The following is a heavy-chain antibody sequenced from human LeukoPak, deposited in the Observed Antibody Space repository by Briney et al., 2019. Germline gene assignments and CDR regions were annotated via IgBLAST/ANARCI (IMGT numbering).Heavy chain of an antibody. D-gene: IGHD3-22*01. J-gene: IGHJ4*02. CDR2: IYDSGSA. CDR3: ARGFYDSRDYYFDY. Sequence: SETLSLTCTVSGGSTRTYYWTWIRQPPGKGLEWIGYIYDSGSANYNPSLKSRVTISVDTSKNQFSLKLSSVTAADTAVYYCARGFYDSRDYYFDYWGQGTLVTVSS. V-gene: IGHV4-59*01. CDR1: GGSTRTYY.